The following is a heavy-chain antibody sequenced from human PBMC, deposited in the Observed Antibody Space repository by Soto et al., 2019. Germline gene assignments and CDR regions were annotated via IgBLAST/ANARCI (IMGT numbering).Heavy chain of an antibody. CDR1: GFTFSSYS. D-gene: IGHD1-1*01. V-gene: IGHV3-21*01. J-gene: IGHJ4*02. CDR3: ARGTGTYGDY. Sequence: EVQLVESGGGLVKPEGSLRLSCAASGFTFSSYSMNWVRQAPGKGLEWVSSISSSSSYIYYADSVKGRFTISRDNAKNSLYLQMNSLRAEDTAVYYCARGTGTYGDYWGQGTLVTVSS. CDR2: ISSSSSYI.